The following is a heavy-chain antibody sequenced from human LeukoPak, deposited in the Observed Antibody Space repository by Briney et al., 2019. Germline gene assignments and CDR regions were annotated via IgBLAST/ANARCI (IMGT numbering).Heavy chain of an antibody. Sequence: GGSLRLSCAASGFTFSNAWMSWVRQAPGKGLEWVGRIKSKTDGGTTDYAAPVKGRFTISRDDSKNTLYLQMNSLKTEDTAVYYCTTGLDYYDRSGTGDYWGQGTLVTVSS. J-gene: IGHJ4*02. CDR1: GFTFSNAW. CDR3: TTGLDYYDRSGTGDY. V-gene: IGHV3-15*01. D-gene: IGHD3-22*01. CDR2: IKSKTDGGTT.